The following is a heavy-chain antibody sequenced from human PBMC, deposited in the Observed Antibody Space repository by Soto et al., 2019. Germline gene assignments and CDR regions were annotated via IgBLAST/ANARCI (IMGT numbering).Heavy chain of an antibody. V-gene: IGHV3-21*01. CDR3: ARGKGLLLQYYYYGMDV. CDR2: ISSSSSYI. J-gene: IGHJ6*02. CDR1: GFTFSSYS. D-gene: IGHD3-22*01. Sequence: GGSLRLSCAASGFTFSSYSMNWVRQAPGKGLEWVSSISSSSSYIYYADSVKGRFTISRDNAKNSLYLQMNSLRAEDTAVYYCARGKGLLLQYYYYGMDVWGQGTTVTVSS.